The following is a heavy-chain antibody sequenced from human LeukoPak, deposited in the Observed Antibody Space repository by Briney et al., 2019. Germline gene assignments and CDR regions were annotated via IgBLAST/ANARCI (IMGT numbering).Heavy chain of an antibody. D-gene: IGHD5-18*01. CDR2: IYSGGST. V-gene: IGHV3-66*01. Sequence: GGFLRLSCAASGFTVSSNYMSWVRQAPGKGLEWVSVIYSGGSTYYADSVKGRFTISRDNSKNTLYLQMNSLRAEDTAVYYCASAEVTDYYYGMDVWGQGTTVTVSS. CDR3: ASAEVTDYYYGMDV. J-gene: IGHJ6*02. CDR1: GFTVSSNY.